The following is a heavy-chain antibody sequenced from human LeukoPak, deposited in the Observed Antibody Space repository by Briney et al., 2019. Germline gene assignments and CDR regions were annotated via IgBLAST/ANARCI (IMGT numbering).Heavy chain of an antibody. CDR3: ARQGYR. J-gene: IGHJ5*02. Sequence: PGGPLRLSCAASGFTFSSYAMHWVRQAPGKGLEWVAVISYDGSNKYYADSVKGRFTISRDNSKNTLYLQMNSLRAEDTAVYYCARQGYRWGQGTLVTVSS. V-gene: IGHV3-30-3*01. CDR1: GFTFSSYA. CDR2: ISYDGSNK.